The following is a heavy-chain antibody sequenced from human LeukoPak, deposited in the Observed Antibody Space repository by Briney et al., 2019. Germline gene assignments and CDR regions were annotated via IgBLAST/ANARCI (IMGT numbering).Heavy chain of an antibody. CDR3: VKAGGPSSPFDH. CDR2: IYHSGST. D-gene: IGHD6-19*01. Sequence: SETLSLTCVVAGGSISSGDYSWSWIRQPPGKGLEWIGHIYHSGSTHYTPPLKSRVTISIDKSKNPLSLKLNNVNAADTAVYYCVKAGGPSSPFDHWGQGTLVTVSS. J-gene: IGHJ4*02. CDR1: GGSISSGDYS. V-gene: IGHV4-30-2*01.